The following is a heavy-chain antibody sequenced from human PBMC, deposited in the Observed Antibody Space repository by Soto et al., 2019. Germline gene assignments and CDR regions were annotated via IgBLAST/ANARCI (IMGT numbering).Heavy chain of an antibody. D-gene: IGHD3-10*01. CDR2: ISYDGSNK. Sequence: PGGSLRLSCAASGFTFSSYAMHWVRQAPGKGLEWVAVISYDGSNKYYADSVKGRFTISRDNSKNTLYLQMNSLRAEDTAVYYCARGSAMVRGVINHWGQGTLVTVSS. J-gene: IGHJ4*02. CDR3: ARGSAMVRGVINH. V-gene: IGHV3-30-3*01. CDR1: GFTFSSYA.